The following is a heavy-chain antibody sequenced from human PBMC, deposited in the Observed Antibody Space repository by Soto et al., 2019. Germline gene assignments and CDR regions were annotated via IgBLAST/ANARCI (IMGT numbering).Heavy chain of an antibody. D-gene: IGHD5-12*01. CDR1: GGSFSGYY. CDR2: INHSGST. V-gene: IGHV4-34*01. Sequence: SETLSLICAVYGGSFSGYYWSWIRQPPGKGLEWIGEINHSGSTNYNPSLKSRVTISVDTSKNQFSLKLSSVTAADTAVYYCASGVEMATIGFDYWGQGTLVTVSS. J-gene: IGHJ4*02. CDR3: ASGVEMATIGFDY.